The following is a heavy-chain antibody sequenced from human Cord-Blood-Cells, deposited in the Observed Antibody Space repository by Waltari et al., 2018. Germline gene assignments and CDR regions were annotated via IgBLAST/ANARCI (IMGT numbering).Heavy chain of an antibody. V-gene: IGHV3-48*03. D-gene: IGHD6-19*01. CDR1: GFTLSSYE. J-gene: IGHJ4*02. Sequence: EVQLVESGGGLVQPGGSLRLSCAASGFTLSSYEMNWSRKAPGKGLEWVSYISSSGSTIYYADSVKGRFTISRDNAKNSLYLQMNSLRAEDTAVYYCARVGLPGYSSGWYYFDYWGQGTLVTVSS. CDR2: ISSSGSTI. CDR3: ARVGLPGYSSGWYYFDY.